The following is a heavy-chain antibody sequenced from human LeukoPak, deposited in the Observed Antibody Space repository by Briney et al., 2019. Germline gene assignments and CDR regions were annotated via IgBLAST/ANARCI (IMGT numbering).Heavy chain of an antibody. CDR3: ASWEKYCSGGSCYSDN. CDR2: IYYSGST. CDR1: GGSISSSSYY. J-gene: IGHJ4*02. D-gene: IGHD2-15*01. V-gene: IGHV4-39*07. Sequence: SETLSLTCTVSGGSISSSSYYWGWIRQPPGKGLEWIASIYYSGSTYYNPSLKSRVTISVDTSKNQFSLKLSSVTAADTAVYYCASWEKYCSGGSCYSDNWGQGTLVTVSS.